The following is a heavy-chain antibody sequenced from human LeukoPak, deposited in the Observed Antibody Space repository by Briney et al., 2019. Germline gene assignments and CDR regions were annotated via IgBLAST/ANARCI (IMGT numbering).Heavy chain of an antibody. CDR2: IYYSGST. CDR1: GDSNDNNGFY. V-gene: IGHV4-39*07. J-gene: IGHJ4*02. CDR3: ARGTRGSDSSFDF. D-gene: IGHD1-1*01. Sequence: SETLSLTCTVSGDSNDNNGFYWGWIRQPPGKGLEWIGNIYYSGSTYYNPSLKSRVTTSVDTSKKQFSLKLSSVTAADTAVYYCARGTRGSDSSFDFWGQGTLVAVSS.